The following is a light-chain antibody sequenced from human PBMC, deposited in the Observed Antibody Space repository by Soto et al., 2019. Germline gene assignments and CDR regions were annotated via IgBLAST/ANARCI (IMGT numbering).Light chain of an antibody. CDR1: SSDVGGYNY. Sequence: QSAPTQPPSASGSPGQSVTLSCTGTSSDVGGYNYVSWYQQHPGKAPKLMIYEVSKRPSGVPDRFSGSKSGNTASLTVSGLLAEDEADYYCSSYGGSNNYVFGTGTKLTVL. CDR2: EVS. J-gene: IGLJ1*01. V-gene: IGLV2-8*01. CDR3: SSYGGSNNYV.